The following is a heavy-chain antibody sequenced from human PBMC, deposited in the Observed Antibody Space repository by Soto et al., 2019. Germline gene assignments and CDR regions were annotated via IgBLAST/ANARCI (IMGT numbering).Heavy chain of an antibody. CDR2: IIPIFGTA. V-gene: IGHV1-69*13. Sequence: ASVKVSCKASGGTFSSYAISWVRQAPGQGLEWMGGIIPIFGTANYAQKFQGRVTITADESTSTAYMELSSLRSEDTAVYYCASLPAKSMVRGRHYYYGMDVWGQGTTVTVSS. D-gene: IGHD3-10*01. CDR3: ASLPAKSMVRGRHYYYGMDV. CDR1: GGTFSSYA. J-gene: IGHJ6*02.